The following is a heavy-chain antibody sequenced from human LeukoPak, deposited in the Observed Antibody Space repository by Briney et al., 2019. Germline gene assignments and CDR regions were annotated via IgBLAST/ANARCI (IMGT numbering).Heavy chain of an antibody. V-gene: IGHV1-18*01. CDR1: GYTFTSYG. D-gene: IGHD6-13*01. CDR3: ARVLAGYKNTWYTSRFQY. J-gene: IGHJ1*01. CDR2: ISAYNGDT. Sequence: ASVKVSCKASGYTFTSYGISWVRQAPGQGLEWMGWISAYNGDTHYAQKFQGRVTMTRDTSISTGYMDLSRLTSDDTAVYYCARVLAGYKNTWYTSRFQYWGQGTLVIVSS.